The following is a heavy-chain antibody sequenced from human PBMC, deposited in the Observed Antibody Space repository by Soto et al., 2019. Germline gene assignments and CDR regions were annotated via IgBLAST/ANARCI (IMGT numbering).Heavy chain of an antibody. J-gene: IGHJ6*02. CDR2: IWYDGSNK. CDR3: ARSPIFGVVIIRYYGMDV. Sequence: GGSLRLSCAASGFTFSSYGMHWVRQAPGKGLEWVAVIWYDGSNKYYADSVKGRFTISRDNSKNTLYLQMNSLRAEDTAVYYCARSPIFGVVIIRYYGMDVWGQGTTVTVSS. D-gene: IGHD3-3*01. V-gene: IGHV3-33*01. CDR1: GFTFSSYG.